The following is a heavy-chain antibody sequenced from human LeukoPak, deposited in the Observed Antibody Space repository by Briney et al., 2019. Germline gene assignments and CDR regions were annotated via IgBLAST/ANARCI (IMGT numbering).Heavy chain of an antibody. CDR1: GGPISSYY. CDR2: IYYSGST. Sequence: SETLSLTCTVSGGPISSYYWSWIRQPPGKGLEWVGYIYYSGSTNYYPSLTSRVTLSVDTSTNQVSLKLSSVTAADTAVYYCARGYSSSWNNWCDPGGQGTLVTVSS. J-gene: IGHJ5*02. CDR3: ARGYSSSWNNWCDP. D-gene: IGHD6-13*01. V-gene: IGHV4-59*01.